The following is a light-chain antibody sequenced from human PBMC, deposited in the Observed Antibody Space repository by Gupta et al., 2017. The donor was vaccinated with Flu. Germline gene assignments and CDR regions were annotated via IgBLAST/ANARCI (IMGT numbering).Light chain of an antibody. V-gene: IGLV4-69*01. CDR1: SGHSSYA. CDR3: QTWGTGTVV. CDR2: LNSDGSH. Sequence: QLVLTQSHSASASLGASVKLTCTLSSGHSSYAIAWHQQQPEKGPRYLMKLNSDGSHSKGYVIPDRFSGSSSGAERYLTIASLQSEDEADYYCQTWGTGTVVFGGGTKLTVL. J-gene: IGLJ2*01.